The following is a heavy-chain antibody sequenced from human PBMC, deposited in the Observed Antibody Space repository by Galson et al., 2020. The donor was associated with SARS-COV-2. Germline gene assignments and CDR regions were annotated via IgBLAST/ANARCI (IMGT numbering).Heavy chain of an antibody. V-gene: IGHV2-70*11. CDR3: ARHRDCNTTGEDYYVGD. Sequence: SAPPLVTPTPTLTPTTTDSGLSLRPTAICAHWIPQPPRTALAWLARIHSSHAQYSSPSPQSSPTISKDTSKNQVVLTMTNMDPLDTATYYCARHRDCNTTGEDYYVGDWGQGILVTVAS. D-gene: IGHD3-10*02. CDR2: IHSSHAQ. CDR1: GLSLRPTAIC. J-gene: IGHJ4*02.